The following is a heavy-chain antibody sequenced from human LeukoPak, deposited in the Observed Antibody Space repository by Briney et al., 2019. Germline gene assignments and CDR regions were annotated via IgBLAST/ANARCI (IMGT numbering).Heavy chain of an antibody. CDR2: IHTNTGNP. V-gene: IGHV7-4-1*02. D-gene: IGHD2/OR15-2a*01. Sequence: ASVKVSCKASGYTFTDYAMNWVRQAPGQGLEWIGWIHTNTGNPTYAQGFTGRFVFSLDTSVSTAYLQISSVRAEDTAVYYCARKHSFDAFDIWGQGTMVTVSS. CDR1: GYTFTDYA. J-gene: IGHJ3*02. CDR3: ARKHSFDAFDI.